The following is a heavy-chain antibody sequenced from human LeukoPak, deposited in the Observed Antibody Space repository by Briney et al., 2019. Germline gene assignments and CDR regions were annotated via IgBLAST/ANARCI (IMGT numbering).Heavy chain of an antibody. CDR3: ARPGIVLMVYALDY. Sequence: SVKVSCKASGGTFSSYAISWVRQAPGQGLEWMGGIIPIFGTANYAQKFQGRVTITADKSTSTAYMELSSLRAEDTAVYYCARPGIVLMVYALDYWGQGTLVTVSS. D-gene: IGHD2-8*01. J-gene: IGHJ4*02. V-gene: IGHV1-69*06. CDR1: GGTFSSYA. CDR2: IIPIFGTA.